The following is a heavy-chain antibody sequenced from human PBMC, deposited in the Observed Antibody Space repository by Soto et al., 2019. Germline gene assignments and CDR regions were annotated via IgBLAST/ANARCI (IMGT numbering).Heavy chain of an antibody. J-gene: IGHJ4*02. V-gene: IGHV1-8*01. CDR2: MNPNSGNT. CDR1: GYTFTSYG. Sequence: ASVKVSCKASGYTFTSYGINWVRQATGQGLEWMGRMNPNSGNTGYAQKFQGRVTMTRNTSISTAYMELSSLRSEDTAVYYCARLIVATRVFDYWGQGTLVTVSS. CDR3: ARLIVATRVFDY. D-gene: IGHD5-12*01.